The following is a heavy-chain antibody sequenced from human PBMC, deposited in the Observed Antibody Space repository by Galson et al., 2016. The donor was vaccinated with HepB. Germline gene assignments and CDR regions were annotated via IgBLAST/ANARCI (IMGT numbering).Heavy chain of an antibody. Sequence: ETLSLTCAVYGGSFSDDYWTWIRQPPGKGLEWIGDIDHSGATHYNPSLRGRVTISLGTSENQFSLRQTSVTAADTAMYYCARGSREKYIVVVPAARFDPWGQGTLVTVSS. J-gene: IGHJ5*02. CDR3: ARGSREKYIVVVPAARFDP. CDR1: GGSFSDDY. D-gene: IGHD2-2*01. V-gene: IGHV4-34*01. CDR2: IDHSGAT.